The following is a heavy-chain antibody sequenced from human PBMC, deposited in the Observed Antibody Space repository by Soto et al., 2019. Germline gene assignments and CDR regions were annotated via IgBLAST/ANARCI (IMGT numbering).Heavy chain of an antibody. J-gene: IGHJ6*02. D-gene: IGHD1-26*01. Sequence: QVRLQESGPGLVKPSETLSLSCLVSGDSVGNGPYYWSWIRQSPGEGLEWIAYIYYSGSTNVNPSLDSRVNISIDMSKNQFCLELRSVTAADAAVYFCARVGSSCHSGGCYYYYGLGVWGQGTTVAISS. CDR3: ARVGSSCHSGGCYYYYGLGV. V-gene: IGHV4-61*01. CDR1: GDSVGNGPYY. CDR2: IYYSGST.